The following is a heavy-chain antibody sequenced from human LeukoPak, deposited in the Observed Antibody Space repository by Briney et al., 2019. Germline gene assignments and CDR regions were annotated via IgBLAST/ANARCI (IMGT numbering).Heavy chain of an antibody. D-gene: IGHD7-27*01. CDR2: ISSSSTI. Sequence: PGGSLRLSCAASGFPFSSYSMNWVRQAPGKGLEWVSYISSSSTIYYADSVKGRFTISRDNAKNSLYLQMNSLRAEDTAVYYCARDIFITGDFDYWGQGTLVTVSS. CDR3: ARDIFITGDFDY. V-gene: IGHV3-48*04. CDR1: GFPFSSYS. J-gene: IGHJ4*02.